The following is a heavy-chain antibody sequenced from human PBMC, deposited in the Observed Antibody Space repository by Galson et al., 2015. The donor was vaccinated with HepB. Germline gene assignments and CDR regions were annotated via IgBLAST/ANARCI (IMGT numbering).Heavy chain of an antibody. CDR3: ARGGTTVTKVPNWYFDL. D-gene: IGHD4-17*01. CDR2: IIPIFGIA. V-gene: IGHV1-69*10. J-gene: IGHJ2*01. CDR1: GGTFSSYA. Sequence: SVKVSCKASGGTFSSYAISWVRQAPGQGLEWMGGIIPIFGIANYAQKFQGRVTITADKSTSTAYMELSSLRSEDTAVYYCARGGTTVTKVPNWYFDLWGRGTLVTVSS.